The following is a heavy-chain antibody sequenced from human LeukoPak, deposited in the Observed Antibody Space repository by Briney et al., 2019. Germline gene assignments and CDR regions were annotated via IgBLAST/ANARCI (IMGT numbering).Heavy chain of an antibody. Sequence: RPSETLSLTCAVYGGSSSGYYWSWIRQPPGKGLEWIGEINHSGSTNYNPSLKSRVTISVDTSKNQFSLKLSSVTAADTAVYYCARANQRIAARGNWFDPWGQGTLVTVSS. CDR2: INHSGST. D-gene: IGHD6-6*01. J-gene: IGHJ5*02. CDR3: ARANQRIAARGNWFDP. V-gene: IGHV4-34*01. CDR1: GGSSSGYY.